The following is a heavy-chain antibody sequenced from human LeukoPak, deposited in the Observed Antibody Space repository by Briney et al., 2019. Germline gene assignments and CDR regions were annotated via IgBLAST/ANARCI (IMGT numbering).Heavy chain of an antibody. Sequence: PSETLSLTCTVSGYFISSGNYWGWIRQPPGKGLEWIGSIHHSGNINFNPYFKSRVTISIDTSKNQFSLKLRSVTAADTAVYYCATTTIRLGYWGQGTLVTVSS. V-gene: IGHV4-38-2*02. D-gene: IGHD1-26*01. CDR1: GYFISSGNY. CDR2: IHHSGNI. CDR3: ATTTIRLGY. J-gene: IGHJ4*02.